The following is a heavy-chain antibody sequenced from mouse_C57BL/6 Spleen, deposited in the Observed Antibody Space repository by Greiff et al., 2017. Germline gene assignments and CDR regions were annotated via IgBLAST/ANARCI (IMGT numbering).Heavy chain of an antibody. J-gene: IGHJ1*03. CDR3: ARSHYGNYEDWYFDV. D-gene: IGHD2-1*01. CDR1: GYTFTSYW. Sequence: QVQLQQPGAELVRPGSSVKLSCKASGYTFTSYWMHWVKQRPIQGLEWIGNIDPSDSETHYNQKFKDKATLTVDKSSSTAYMLLSSLTSEDSAVYYCARSHYGNYEDWYFDVWGTGTTVTVSS. V-gene: IGHV1-52*01. CDR2: IDPSDSET.